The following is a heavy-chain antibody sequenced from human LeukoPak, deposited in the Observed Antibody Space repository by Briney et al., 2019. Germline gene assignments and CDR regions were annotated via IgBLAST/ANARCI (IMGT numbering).Heavy chain of an antibody. Sequence: GGSLRLSCAASGLTFSSYAMSWVRQAPGKGLEWVSAISGSGGSTYYADSVKGRFTISRDNSKNTLYLQMNSLRAEDTAVYYCAKDKAAAGQGDYYYMDVWGKGTTVTVSS. CDR3: AKDKAAAGQGDYYYMDV. V-gene: IGHV3-23*01. CDR2: ISGSGGST. D-gene: IGHD6-13*01. J-gene: IGHJ6*03. CDR1: GLTFSSYA.